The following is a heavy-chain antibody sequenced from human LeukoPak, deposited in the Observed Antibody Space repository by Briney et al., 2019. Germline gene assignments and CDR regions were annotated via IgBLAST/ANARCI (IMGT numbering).Heavy chain of an antibody. CDR2: ITSSSNAI. CDR3: AKARTGGVAFDAFDI. J-gene: IGHJ3*02. Sequence: PGGSLRLSCAASGFSFSSYSMNWVRQAPGKGLEWVSYITSSSNAIYYADSVKGRFTISRDNSNNTLYLQMNSLRAEDTAVYYCAKARTGGVAFDAFDIWGQGTMVTVSS. V-gene: IGHV3-48*01. CDR1: GFSFSSYS. D-gene: IGHD3-16*01.